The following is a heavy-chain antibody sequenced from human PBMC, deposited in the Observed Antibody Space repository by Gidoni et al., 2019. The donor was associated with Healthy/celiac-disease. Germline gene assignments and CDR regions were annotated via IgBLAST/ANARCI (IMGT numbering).Heavy chain of an antibody. V-gene: IGHV4-39*01. CDR3: AAGVVVAAGYFQH. CDR1: GGSISSSSYY. D-gene: IGHD2-15*01. J-gene: IGHJ1*01. Sequence: QLQLQESGPGLVKPSETLSLTCTVSGGSISSSSYYWGWIRQPPGKGLEWIGSIYYSGSTYYNPSLTSRVTISVDTSKNQFSLKLSSVTAADTAVYYCAAGVVVAAGYFQHWGQGTLVTVSS. CDR2: IYYSGST.